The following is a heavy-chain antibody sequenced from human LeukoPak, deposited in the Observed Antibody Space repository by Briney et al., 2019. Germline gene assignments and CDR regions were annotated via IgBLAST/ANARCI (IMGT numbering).Heavy chain of an antibody. CDR1: GGSVTSGTYH. D-gene: IGHD3-22*01. J-gene: IGHJ5*02. Sequence: SETLSLTCSVSGGSVTSGTYHWGWIRQPPGKGLEWIGYMYSSGSTYYNPSLKSRATISVDTSKNQFSLKLSSVTAADTAVYYCARPYYYDSRIDPWGQGTLVTVSS. CDR2: MYSSGST. CDR3: ARPYYYDSRIDP. V-gene: IGHV4-30-4*08.